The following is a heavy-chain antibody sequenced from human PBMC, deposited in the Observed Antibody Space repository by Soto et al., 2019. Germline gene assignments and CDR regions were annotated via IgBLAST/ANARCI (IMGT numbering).Heavy chain of an antibody. CDR1: GYTFTGYY. D-gene: IGHD2-15*01. CDR2: INPNSGGT. V-gene: IGHV1-2*04. J-gene: IGHJ4*02. Sequence: ASVKVSCKASGYTFTGYYMHWVRQAPGQGLEWMGWINPNSGGTNYAQKFQGWVTMTRDTSISTAYMELSRLRSDDTAVYYCARPGYCSGGSCYSGYFDDWGQGTLVTVSS. CDR3: ARPGYCSGGSCYSGYFDD.